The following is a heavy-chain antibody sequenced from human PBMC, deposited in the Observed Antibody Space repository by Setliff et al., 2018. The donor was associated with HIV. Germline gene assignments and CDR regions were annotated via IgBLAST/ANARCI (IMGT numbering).Heavy chain of an antibody. CDR2: ISSSGSTI. D-gene: IGHD6-19*01. CDR3: AREDSSGWYSGVFDI. CDR1: GFTFSSYE. J-gene: IGHJ3*02. V-gene: IGHV3-48*03. Sequence: PGGSLRLSCAASGFTFSSYEMNWVRQAPGKGLEWVSYISSSGSTIYYADSVKGRFTISRDNAKNSLYLQMNSLRAEDTAVYYCAREDSSGWYSGVFDIWGQGTMVTVS.